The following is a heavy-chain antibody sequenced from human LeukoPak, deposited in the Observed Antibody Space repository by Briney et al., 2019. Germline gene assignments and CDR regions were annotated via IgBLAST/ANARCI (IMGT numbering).Heavy chain of an antibody. Sequence: QSGGSLRLSCAASGFTFSSYAMSWVRQAPGKGLEWVSAISGSGGSTYYADSVKGRFTISRDNSKNTLYLQMNSLRAEDTALYYCAKDNLAVAGLKPSYYYGMDVWGQGTTVTVSS. J-gene: IGHJ6*02. CDR2: ISGSGGST. D-gene: IGHD6-19*01. CDR1: GFTFSSYA. V-gene: IGHV3-23*01. CDR3: AKDNLAVAGLKPSYYYGMDV.